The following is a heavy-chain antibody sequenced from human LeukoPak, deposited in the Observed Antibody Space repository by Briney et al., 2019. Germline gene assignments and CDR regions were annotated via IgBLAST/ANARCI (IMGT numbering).Heavy chain of an antibody. V-gene: IGHV3-43*02. J-gene: IGHJ4*02. CDR1: GFTFDDYA. D-gene: IGHD3-22*01. CDR2: ISGDGGST. Sequence: GGSLRLSCAASGFTFDDYAMHRVRQAPGKGLEWVSLISGDGGSTYYADSVKGRFTISRDNSKNSLYLQMNSLRTEDTALHYCAKDDYYDSSGYYSFDYWGQGTLVTVSS. CDR3: AKDDYYDSSGYYSFDY.